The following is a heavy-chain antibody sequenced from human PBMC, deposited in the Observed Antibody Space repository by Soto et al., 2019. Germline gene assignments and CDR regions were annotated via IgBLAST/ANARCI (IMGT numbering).Heavy chain of an antibody. CDR2: ISSSSSYI. CDR3: VRDSAWFGELYTVYYYYYGMDV. V-gene: IGHV3-21*01. Sequence: EVQLVESGGGLVKPGGSLRLSCAASGFTFSSYSMNWVRQAPGKGLEWVSSISSSSSYIYYADSVKGRFTISRDNAKNSLYLQMNSLRAEDTAVYYCVRDSAWFGELYTVYYYYYGMDVWGQGTTVTVSS. D-gene: IGHD3-10*01. J-gene: IGHJ6*02. CDR1: GFTFSSYS.